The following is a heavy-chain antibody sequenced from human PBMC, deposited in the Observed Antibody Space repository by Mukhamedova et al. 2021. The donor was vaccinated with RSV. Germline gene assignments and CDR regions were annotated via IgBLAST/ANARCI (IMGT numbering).Heavy chain of an antibody. Sequence: VHGRFTISRDNAKSSLYLQMNSLSAEDTAVYYCAREFSSRRGGQAGLVYWGQGTLVTVSS. J-gene: IGHJ4*02. CDR3: AREFSSRRGGQAGLVY. V-gene: IGHV3-21*06. D-gene: IGHD3-10*01.